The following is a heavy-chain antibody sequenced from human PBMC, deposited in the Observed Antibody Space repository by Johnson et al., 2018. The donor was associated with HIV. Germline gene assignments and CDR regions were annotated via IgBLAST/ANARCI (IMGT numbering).Heavy chain of an antibody. CDR3: ARPDSGRYRDAFDI. V-gene: IGHV3-30*04. D-gene: IGHD1-26*01. J-gene: IGHJ3*02. CDR2: ISYDGRNK. Sequence: QEKLVESGGGVVQPGRSLRLSCVVSGFPFSTYGMNWVRQSPGKGLEWVAVISYDGRNKYYADSVKGRFTISRDNSKNTLYLQMNSLRTEDTAVYYCARPDSGRYRDAFDIWGQGTMVTVSS. CDR1: GFPFSTYG.